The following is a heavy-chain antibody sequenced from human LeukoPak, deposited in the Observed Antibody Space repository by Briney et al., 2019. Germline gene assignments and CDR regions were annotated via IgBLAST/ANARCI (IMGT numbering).Heavy chain of an antibody. D-gene: IGHD1/OR15-1a*01. Sequence: GGSLRLSCAASGFTFSSYATSWVRQAPGKGLEWVSIVTGTGSSTNYADSVRGRFTISRDNSKNTLYLQMNSLRAEDTATYYCAKGGTADLAYIDYWGQGALVTVSS. CDR2: VTGTGSST. CDR1: GFTFSSYA. J-gene: IGHJ4*02. V-gene: IGHV3-23*01. CDR3: AKGGTADLAYIDY.